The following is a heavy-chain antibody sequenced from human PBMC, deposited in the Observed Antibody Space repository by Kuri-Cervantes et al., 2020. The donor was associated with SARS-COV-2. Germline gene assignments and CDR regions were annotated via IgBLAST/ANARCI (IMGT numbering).Heavy chain of an antibody. Sequence: SETLSLTCTVSGGSISSSSYYWGWIRQPPGKGLEWIGSIYYSGSTYYNPSLKSRVTISVDTSKNQFSLKLSSVTAADTAVYYCARGGWELRYYYYYMDVWGKGTTVTVSS. V-gene: IGHV4-39*07. CDR3: ARGGWELRYYYYYMDV. CDR2: IYYSGST. D-gene: IGHD1-26*01. CDR1: GGSISSSSYY. J-gene: IGHJ6*03.